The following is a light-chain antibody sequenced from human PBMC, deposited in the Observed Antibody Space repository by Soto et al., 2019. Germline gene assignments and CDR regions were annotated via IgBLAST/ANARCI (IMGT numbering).Light chain of an antibody. V-gene: IGKV1-8*01. CDR3: QQYYSYPLT. J-gene: IGKJ5*01. CDR2: AAS. Sequence: AIRMTQSPSSLSASTGDRVTITCRASQGIISYLAWYQQKPGKAPKLLIYAASTLQSGVPSRFSGSGSGTDFTLTISCLQSEDFATYYCQQYYSYPLTFGQGTRLEIK. CDR1: QGIISY.